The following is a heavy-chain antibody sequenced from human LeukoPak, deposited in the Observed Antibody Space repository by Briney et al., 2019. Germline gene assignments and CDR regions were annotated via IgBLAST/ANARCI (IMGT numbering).Heavy chain of an antibody. Sequence: GGSLRLSCAASGFTFSSFDMNWVRQAPGKGLEWVSYISSSDNTIYYADSVKGRFTISRDNAKNSLYLQMNSLRAEDTAVYYCARAPGAYYYGSGSYYNALNYWGQGTLVTVSS. CDR3: ARAPGAYYYGSGSYYNALNY. CDR2: ISSSDNTI. D-gene: IGHD3-10*01. J-gene: IGHJ4*02. V-gene: IGHV3-48*03. CDR1: GFTFSSFD.